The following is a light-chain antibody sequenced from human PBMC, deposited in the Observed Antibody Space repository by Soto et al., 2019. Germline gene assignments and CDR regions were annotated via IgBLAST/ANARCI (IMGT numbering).Light chain of an antibody. CDR1: SSDVGGYKY. CDR3: RSYTSSSTVV. Sequence: QSALTQPASVSGSPGQSITISCTGTSSDVGGYKYVSWYQHHPGKAPKLMIYDVSNRPSGVSNRFSGSKSGNTASLTISGVQAEDEADYYCRSYTSSSTVVFGGGTKLTVL. J-gene: IGLJ2*01. V-gene: IGLV2-14*03. CDR2: DVS.